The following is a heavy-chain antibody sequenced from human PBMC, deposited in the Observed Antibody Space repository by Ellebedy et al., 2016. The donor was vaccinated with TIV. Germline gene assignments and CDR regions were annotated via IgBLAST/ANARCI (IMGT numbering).Heavy chain of an antibody. CDR3: ARGPRFGESSFDY. CDR2: TKQDGSEK. CDR1: GFTFSTYW. Sequence: PGGSLRLSCAASGFTFSTYWMGWVRQAAGKGLEWVANTKQDGSEKYYVDSVKGRFTISRDNAKNSLSLQMNSLRDEDTAVYYCARGPRFGESSFDYWGQGTLVTVSS. D-gene: IGHD3-10*01. V-gene: IGHV3-7*01. J-gene: IGHJ4*02.